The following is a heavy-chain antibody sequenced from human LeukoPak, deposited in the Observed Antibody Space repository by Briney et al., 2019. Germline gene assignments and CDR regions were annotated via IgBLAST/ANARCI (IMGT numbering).Heavy chain of an antibody. J-gene: IGHJ4*02. V-gene: IGHV4-31*03. CDR1: GGSVSSGGYY. CDR2: IYYSGST. CDR3: ATVPAAIRAVDY. Sequence: SETLSLTCTVSGGSVSSGGYYWPWIRQHPGKGLEWIGYIYYSGSTHYNPSLKSRVTISVATSKNQFSLKLSSVTAADTAVYYCATVPAAIRAVDYWGPGTLVTVSS. D-gene: IGHD2-2*01.